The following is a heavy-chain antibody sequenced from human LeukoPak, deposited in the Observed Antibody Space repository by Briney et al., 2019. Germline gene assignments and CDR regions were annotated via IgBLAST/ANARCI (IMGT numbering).Heavy chain of an antibody. CDR2: IYYSGST. V-gene: IGHV4-39*01. CDR3: ARQGYDFWSGYPGHYYYYMDV. D-gene: IGHD3-3*01. J-gene: IGHJ6*03. Sequence: SETLSLTCTVSGGSISSSSYYWGWIRQPPGKGLEWIGSIYYSGSTYYNPSLKSRVTISVDTSKNQFYLKLSSVTAADTAVYYCARQGYDFWSGYPGHYYYYMDVWGKGTTVTVSS. CDR1: GGSISSSSYY.